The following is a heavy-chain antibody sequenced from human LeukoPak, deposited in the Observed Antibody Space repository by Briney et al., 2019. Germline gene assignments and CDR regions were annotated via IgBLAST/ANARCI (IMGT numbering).Heavy chain of an antibody. D-gene: IGHD3-22*01. CDR1: GYSFTNYW. V-gene: IGHV5-51*01. Sequence: GESLKISCEASGYSFTNYWIAWVRRTPGKGLEWMGFTYPGESNTRYSPSFRGQVTISVDKSMNTVYLQWSSLKASDTAMYYCARHVTTSDYESSWFDSWGQGTLVKVSS. J-gene: IGHJ5*01. CDR2: TYPGESNT. CDR3: ARHVTTSDYESSWFDS.